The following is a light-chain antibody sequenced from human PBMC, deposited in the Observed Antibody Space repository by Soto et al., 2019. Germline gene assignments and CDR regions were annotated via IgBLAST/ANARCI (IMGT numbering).Light chain of an antibody. CDR1: QSISTY. V-gene: IGKV1-5*03. CDR2: KAS. CDR3: QQYDGYWT. J-gene: IGKJ1*01. Sequence: DIQMTQSPSTLSASVGDRVTITCRASQSISTYLAWYQQKPGKAPKLLIYKASSLESGVPSRFSGSGSGTEFTLIISSLQPDDFATYYCQQYDGYWTFGQGTKVEIK.